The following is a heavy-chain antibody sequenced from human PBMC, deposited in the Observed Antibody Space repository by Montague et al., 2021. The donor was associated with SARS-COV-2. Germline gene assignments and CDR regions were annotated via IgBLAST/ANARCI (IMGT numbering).Heavy chain of an antibody. Sequence: SDTRSLTCSVSGVSISSGSYYWSWVRQPPGKGLEWIGYVYHTGSTNYNPSLKSRVTLSIDTSKNQFSLNLTSVTAADTAVYYCVREKYYFDDSGSKWGQGTLVTV. D-gene: IGHD3-22*01. CDR1: GVSISSGSYY. J-gene: IGHJ4*02. CDR2: VYHTGST. CDR3: VREKYYFDDSGSK. V-gene: IGHV4-61*01.